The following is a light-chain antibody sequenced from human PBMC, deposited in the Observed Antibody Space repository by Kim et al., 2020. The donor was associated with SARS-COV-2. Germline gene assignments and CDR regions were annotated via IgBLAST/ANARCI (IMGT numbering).Light chain of an antibody. CDR3: QQYATSPET. CDR2: SAS. CDR1: QSVSSNF. J-gene: IGKJ1*01. V-gene: IGKV3-20*01. Sequence: ENVLTQSPGTLSLSPGERATLSCRASQSVSSNFLAWYQQKAGQAPRLVIYSASSRASGIPDRFSGSGSETDFTLTISTLEPEDFAVYYCQQYATSPETFGQGTKVEIK.